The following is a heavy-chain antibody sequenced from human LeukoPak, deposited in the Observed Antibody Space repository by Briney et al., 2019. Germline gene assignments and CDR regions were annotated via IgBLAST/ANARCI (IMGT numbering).Heavy chain of an antibody. CDR1: GGSISSYY. CDR3: AGSIVGATYNWFDP. CDR2: IYYSGST. V-gene: IGHV4-59*01. D-gene: IGHD1-26*01. J-gene: IGHJ5*02. Sequence: KPSETLSLTCTVSGGSISSYYWSWIRQPPGKGLEWIGYIYYSGSTNYNPSLKSRVTISVDTSKNQFSLKLSSVTAADTAVYYCAGSIVGATYNWFDPWGQGTLVTVSP.